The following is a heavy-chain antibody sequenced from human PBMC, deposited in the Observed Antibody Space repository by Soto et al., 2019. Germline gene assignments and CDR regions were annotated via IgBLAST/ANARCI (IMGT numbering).Heavy chain of an antibody. CDR1: GYTFTSYA. V-gene: IGHV1-3*01. CDR3: ARYCSGGSCNPPGLY. J-gene: IGHJ4*02. Sequence: GASVKVSCKASGYTFTSYAMHWVRQAPGQRLEWMGWINAGNGNTKYSQEFQGRVTITRDTSASTAYMELSSLRSEDTAVYYCARYCSGGSCNPPGLYWGQGTLVTVSS. CDR2: INAGNGNT. D-gene: IGHD2-15*01.